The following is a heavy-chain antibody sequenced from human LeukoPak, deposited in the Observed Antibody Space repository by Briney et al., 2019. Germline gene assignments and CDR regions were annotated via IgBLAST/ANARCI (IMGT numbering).Heavy chain of an antibody. J-gene: IGHJ5*02. Sequence: ASVKVSCKASGYTFTGYYMHWVRQAPGQGLEWMGWINPNSGGTNYAQKFQGRVTMTRDTSISTAYMELSRLRSDDTAVYYCARDRTTVTTHFNWFDPWGQGTLVTVSS. D-gene: IGHD4-17*01. CDR2: INPNSGGT. CDR1: GYTFTGYY. V-gene: IGHV1-2*02. CDR3: ARDRTTVTTHFNWFDP.